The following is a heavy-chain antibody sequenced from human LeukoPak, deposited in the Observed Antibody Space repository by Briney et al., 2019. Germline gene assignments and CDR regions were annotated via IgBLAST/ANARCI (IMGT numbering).Heavy chain of an antibody. CDR1: GFTFSSYA. D-gene: IGHD3-22*01. J-gene: IGHJ6*02. V-gene: IGHV3-23*01. CDR2: ISGSGGST. Sequence: GGSLRLSCAASGFTFSSYAMSWVRQAPGKGLEWVSAISGSGGSTYYADSVKGRFTISRDNSKNTLYLQMNSLRAEDTAVYYCARDSIVVTPYGMDVWGPGTTVTVSS. CDR3: ARDSIVVTPYGMDV.